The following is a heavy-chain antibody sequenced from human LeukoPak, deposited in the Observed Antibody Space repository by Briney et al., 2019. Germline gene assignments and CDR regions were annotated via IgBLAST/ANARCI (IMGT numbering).Heavy chain of an antibody. D-gene: IGHD2-21*01. V-gene: IGHV5-51*01. CDR1: GYSFTNYW. CDR3: ARPSAYGEDAFDV. J-gene: IGHJ3*01. CDR2: INPIDSDT. Sequence: GESLKISCKGSGYSFTNYWIGRVRQMPGKGLEWMGIINPIDSDTRYSPSFRGQVTISADKSISTAYLQWSSLKASDTAMYYCARPSAYGEDAFDVWGQGTMVTVSS.